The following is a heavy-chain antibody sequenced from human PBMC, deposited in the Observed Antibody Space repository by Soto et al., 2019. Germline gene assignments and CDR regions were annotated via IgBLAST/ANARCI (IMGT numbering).Heavy chain of an antibody. CDR1: GGSISSYY. Sequence: PSETLSLTCTVSGGSISSYYWSWIRQPPGKGLEWIGYIYYSGSTNYNPSLKSRVTISVDTSRNQFSLKLSSVTAADTAVYYCARDSEITGTTVYYWFDPWGQGTLVTVSS. CDR2: IYYSGST. CDR3: ARDSEITGTTVYYWFDP. J-gene: IGHJ5*02. D-gene: IGHD1-20*01. V-gene: IGHV4-59*01.